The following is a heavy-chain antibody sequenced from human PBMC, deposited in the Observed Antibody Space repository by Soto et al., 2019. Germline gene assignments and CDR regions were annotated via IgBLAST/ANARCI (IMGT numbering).Heavy chain of an antibody. CDR1: GGSFSGYY. J-gene: IGHJ4*02. CDR2: INHSGST. D-gene: IGHD6-13*01. Sequence: SETLSLTCAVYGGSFSGYYWSWIRQPPGKGLEWIGEINHSGSTNYNPSLKSRVTISVDTSKNQFSLKLSSVTAADTAVYYCARVGFSWYKSPSYFDYWGQGTLVTVSS. CDR3: ARVGFSWYKSPSYFDY. V-gene: IGHV4-34*01.